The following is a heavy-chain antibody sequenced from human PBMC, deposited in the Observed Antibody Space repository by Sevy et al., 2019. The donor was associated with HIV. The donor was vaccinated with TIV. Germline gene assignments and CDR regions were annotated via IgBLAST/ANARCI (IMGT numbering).Heavy chain of an antibody. D-gene: IGHD3-10*01. CDR1: GGSINNPDFN. CDR3: TRARGPFGWSDP. CDR2: VYYSGNT. Sequence: SETLSLTCSVSGGSINNPDFNWSWVRQPPGRGLEWIGYVYYSGNTYYSPSLKTRASLSIDSSKNQFSLDLHSVTAADTAVYYCTRARGPFGWSDPWGQGTLVTVSS. V-gene: IGHV4-30-4*01. J-gene: IGHJ5*02.